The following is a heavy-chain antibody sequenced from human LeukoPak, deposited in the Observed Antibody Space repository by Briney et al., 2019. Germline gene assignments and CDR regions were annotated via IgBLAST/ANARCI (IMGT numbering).Heavy chain of an antibody. D-gene: IGHD5-12*01. CDR2: IYYSGST. CDR1: GGSIGSSSYY. CDR3: ARVSKGGYDFDY. Sequence: SETLSLTCTVSGGSIGSSSYYWGWIRQPPGKGLEWIGSIYYSGSTYYNPSLKSRVTISVDTSKNQFSLKLSSVTAADTAVYYCARVSKGGYDFDYWGQGTLVTVSS. V-gene: IGHV4-39*07. J-gene: IGHJ4*02.